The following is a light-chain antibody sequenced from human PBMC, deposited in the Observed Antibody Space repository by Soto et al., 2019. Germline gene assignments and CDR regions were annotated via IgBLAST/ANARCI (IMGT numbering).Light chain of an antibody. CDR1: QSISSW. CDR2: AAS. CDR3: QQSYSTPIA. Sequence: IQRTQSHYTLSSSVGDRVTITCRASQSISSWLAWYQQKPGKAPKLLIYAASSLQSGVPSRFSGSGSGTDFTLTISSLQPEDFATYYCQQSYSTPIAFGQGTRLEIK. J-gene: IGKJ5*01. V-gene: IGKV1-39*01.